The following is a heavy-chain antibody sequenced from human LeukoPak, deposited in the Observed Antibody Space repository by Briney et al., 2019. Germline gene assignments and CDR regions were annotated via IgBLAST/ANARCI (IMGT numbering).Heavy chain of an antibody. Sequence: GGSLRLSCAASGFTFSSYWMNWVRHPPGKGLEWVAGIKQDGSETLYVDSVRGRFTISRDNAQNSLYLQMSSLRTEDTAVYYCAGGSGWLIHHWGQGTLVAVSS. J-gene: IGHJ1*01. V-gene: IGHV3-7*01. CDR3: AGGSGWLIHH. CDR1: GFTFSSYW. CDR2: IKQDGSET. D-gene: IGHD6-13*01.